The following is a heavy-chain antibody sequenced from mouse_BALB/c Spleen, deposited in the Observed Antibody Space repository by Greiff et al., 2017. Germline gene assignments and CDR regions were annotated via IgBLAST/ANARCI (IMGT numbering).Heavy chain of an antibody. CDR3: ARALYGNYELDYAMDY. Sequence: EVQLVESGGGLVQPGGSRKLSCAASGFTFSDYGMAWVRQAPGKGPEWVAFISNLAYSIYYADTVTGRFTISRENAKNTLYLEMSSLRSEDTAMYYCARALYGNYELDYAMDYWGQGTSVTVSS. CDR2: ISNLAYSI. D-gene: IGHD2-1*01. V-gene: IGHV5-15*02. J-gene: IGHJ4*01. CDR1: GFTFSDYG.